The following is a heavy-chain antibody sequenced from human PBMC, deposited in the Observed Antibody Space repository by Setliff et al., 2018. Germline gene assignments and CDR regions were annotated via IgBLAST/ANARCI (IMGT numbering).Heavy chain of an antibody. Sequence: GASVKVSCKASGYTFTSYYMHWVRQAPGQGLEWMGIINPSGGSTSYAQKFQGRVTMTRDTSTSTVYMELSSLRSEDTAVYYCARSLLSDYDFWSGYNDYWGQGTLVTVSS. CDR3: ARSLLSDYDFWSGYNDY. CDR2: INPSGGST. J-gene: IGHJ4*02. D-gene: IGHD3-3*01. V-gene: IGHV1-46*01. CDR1: GYTFTSYY.